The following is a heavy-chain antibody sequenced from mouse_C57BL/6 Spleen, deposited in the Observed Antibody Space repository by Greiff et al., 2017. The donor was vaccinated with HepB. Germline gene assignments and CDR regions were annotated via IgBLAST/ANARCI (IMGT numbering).Heavy chain of an antibody. J-gene: IGHJ4*01. D-gene: IGHD1-1*01. CDR1: GYTFTGYW. CDR2: ILPGSGST. CDR3: ATYYYGSSYGGYYAMDY. Sequence: QVQLQQSGAELMKPGASVKLSCKATGYTFTGYWIEWVKQRPGHGLEWIGEILPGSGSTNYKEKFKGKATFTADTSSNTAYMQLSSLTTEDSAIYYCATYYYGSSYGGYYAMDYWGQGTAVTVSS. V-gene: IGHV1-9*01.